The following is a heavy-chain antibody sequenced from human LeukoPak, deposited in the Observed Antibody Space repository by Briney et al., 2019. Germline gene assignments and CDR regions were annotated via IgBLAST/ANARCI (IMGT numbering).Heavy chain of an antibody. V-gene: IGHV4-59*08. CDR3: AGRLGSSSTGFDY. Sequence: SETLSLTCTVSGGSISSYYWSWIRQPPGKGLEWIGSIHYSGSTTYNPSLKSPVTISVDTSKNQFSLKLSSVTAADTAVYYCAGRLGSSSTGFDYWGQGTLVTVSS. CDR2: IHYSGST. J-gene: IGHJ4*02. CDR1: GGSISSYY. D-gene: IGHD2-2*01.